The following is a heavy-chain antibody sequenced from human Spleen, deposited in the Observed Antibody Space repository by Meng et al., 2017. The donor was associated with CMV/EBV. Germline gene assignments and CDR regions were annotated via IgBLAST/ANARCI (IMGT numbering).Heavy chain of an antibody. CDR3: ARDRY. CDR1: GFTFNTYS. CDR2: INNNGGST. J-gene: IGHJ4*02. Sequence: GESLKISCAASGFTFNTYSMHWVRQAPGKGLEYVSAINNNGGSTYYADSVKGRFTISRDNSKNTLYLQMGSLGTEDMAVYYCARDRYWGQGTLVTVSS. V-gene: IGHV3-64*02.